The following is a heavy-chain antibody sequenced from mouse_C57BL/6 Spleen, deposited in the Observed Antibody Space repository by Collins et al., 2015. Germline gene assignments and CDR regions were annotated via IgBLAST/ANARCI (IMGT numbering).Heavy chain of an antibody. CDR3: ARGLLWYLYFDY. Sequence: QVQLQQPGAELVKPGASVKLSCKASGYTFTSYWMQWVKQRPGQGLEWIGEIDPSDSYTNYNQKFKGKATLTVDTSSSTAYMQLSSLTSEDSAVYYCARGLLWYLYFDYWGQGTTLTVSS. CDR1: GYTFTSYW. J-gene: IGHJ2*01. CDR2: IDPSDSYT. D-gene: IGHD2-1*01. V-gene: IGHV1-50*01.